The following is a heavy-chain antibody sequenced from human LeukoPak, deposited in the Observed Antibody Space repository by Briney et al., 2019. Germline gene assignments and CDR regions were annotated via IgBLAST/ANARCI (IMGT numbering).Heavy chain of an antibody. Sequence: GGSLRLSCAASGFTFSSYSMNWVRQAPGKGLEWVSSISSSSSYIYYADSVKGRFTISRDNSKNTLYLQMNSLRAEDTAVYYCAKGRIPRYGDYHFDYWGQGTLVTVSS. V-gene: IGHV3-21*01. D-gene: IGHD4-17*01. J-gene: IGHJ4*02. CDR2: ISSSSSYI. CDR1: GFTFSSYS. CDR3: AKGRIPRYGDYHFDY.